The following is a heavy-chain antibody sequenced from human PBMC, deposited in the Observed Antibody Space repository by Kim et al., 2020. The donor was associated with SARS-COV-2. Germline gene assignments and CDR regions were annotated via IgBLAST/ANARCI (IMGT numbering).Heavy chain of an antibody. Sequence: SETLSLFCAVYGGSFKDYYWSWIRQSPGKGLEWIGEINHSGRTNYNPSLKSRATISVDTSKNQFSLKLTSVIAADTAVYYCAKGRYCDGANCYNWIDPWGRGTPVTVSS. CDR2: INHSGRT. D-gene: IGHD2-21*01. CDR1: GGSFKDYY. CDR3: AKGRYCDGANCYNWIDP. J-gene: IGHJ5*02. V-gene: IGHV4-34*01.